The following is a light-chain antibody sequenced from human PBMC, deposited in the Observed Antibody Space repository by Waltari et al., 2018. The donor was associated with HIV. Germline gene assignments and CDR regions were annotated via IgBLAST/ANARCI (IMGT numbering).Light chain of an antibody. V-gene: IGKV3-11*01. CDR1: QSVSSSY. J-gene: IGKJ4*01. CDR2: DAS. Sequence: EIVLTQSPGTLSLSPGERATLSCRASQSVSSSYFAWYQQKPGQAPRLLIYDASKRATGIPARFSGSGSGTDFTLTINSLEPEDCAVYYCQQRSNWPPAFGGGTKVEIK. CDR3: QQRSNWPPA.